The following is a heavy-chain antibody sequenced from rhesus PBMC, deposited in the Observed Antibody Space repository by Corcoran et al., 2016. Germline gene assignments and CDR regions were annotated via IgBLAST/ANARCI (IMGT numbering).Heavy chain of an antibody. CDR2: IYGGSGST. J-gene: IGHJ4*01. D-gene: IGHD2-2*01. Sequence: QVQLQESGPGVVKPSETLSLTCAVSGGSLSSYWWGWIRQPPGTGLEWIGQIYGGSGSTSYNPSLKSRGTISSDTSKNQFSLKLSSVTAADTAVYYCARHCTSTTCYAIDYWGQGVLVTVSS. V-gene: IGHV4-147*01. CDR3: ARHCTSTTCYAIDY. CDR1: GGSLSSYW.